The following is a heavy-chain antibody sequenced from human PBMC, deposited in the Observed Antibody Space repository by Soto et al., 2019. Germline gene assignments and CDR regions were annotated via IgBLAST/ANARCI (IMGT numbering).Heavy chain of an antibody. Sequence: EVQLLESGGGLVQPGGSLRLSCIASGFTFSSHAMSWVRQAPGKGLEWVSGISGSGATTFYADSVKGRFAMSRDNSQHTLYLQMNSLRTEDTAVYYCVKPPPGYSSSWFYFADWGQGTLVTVSS. D-gene: IGHD6-13*01. J-gene: IGHJ4*02. CDR3: VKPPPGYSSSWFYFAD. CDR1: GFTFSSHA. CDR2: ISGSGATT. V-gene: IGHV3-23*01.